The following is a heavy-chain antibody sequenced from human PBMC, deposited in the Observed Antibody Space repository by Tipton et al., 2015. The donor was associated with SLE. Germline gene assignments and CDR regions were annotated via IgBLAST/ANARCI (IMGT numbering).Heavy chain of an antibody. Sequence: SLRLSCAASRLLPFSDYGMHWVRQSPGKGLEWVAFTQYDGKNNSYGDSVRGRFSISRDNSKNTLYLQMNSLRVDDTGVYYCAKEWKYYYGMDVWGQGTTVTVSS. D-gene: IGHD1-1*01. V-gene: IGHV3-30*02. CDR1: RLLPFSDYG. J-gene: IGHJ6*02. CDR2: TQYDGKNN. CDR3: AKEWKYYYGMDV.